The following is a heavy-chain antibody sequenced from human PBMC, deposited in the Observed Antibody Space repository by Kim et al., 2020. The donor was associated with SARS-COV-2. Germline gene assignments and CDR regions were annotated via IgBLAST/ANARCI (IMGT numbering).Heavy chain of an antibody. Sequence: GGSLRLSCAASGFTFSGYVMHWVRQAPGKGLEWVAVISQDGRIERYVDSVRGRFTISRDNSKNTLYLQMNTLRAEDTAVYFCSRKYSSGWYFDYWGQGTLVTVSS. CDR3: SRKYSSGWYFDY. CDR2: ISQDGRIE. CDR1: GFTFSGYV. V-gene: IGHV3-30*03. J-gene: IGHJ4*02. D-gene: IGHD6-19*01.